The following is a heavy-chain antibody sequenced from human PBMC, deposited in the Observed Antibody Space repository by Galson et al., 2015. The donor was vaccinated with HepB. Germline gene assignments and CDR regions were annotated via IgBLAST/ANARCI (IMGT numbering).Heavy chain of an antibody. CDR3: ARYESSGFLYPFDY. J-gene: IGHJ4*02. Sequence: SVKVSCKASGGIFSRFAVSWVRQAPGQGPEWMGGIIPLSGTTNYAQKFQGRLTIAADESTSTSYMELNTLRSEDTAVYYCARYESSGFLYPFDYWGQGTRVTVSS. CDR1: GGIFSRFA. V-gene: IGHV1-69*13. CDR2: IIPLSGTT. D-gene: IGHD3-22*01.